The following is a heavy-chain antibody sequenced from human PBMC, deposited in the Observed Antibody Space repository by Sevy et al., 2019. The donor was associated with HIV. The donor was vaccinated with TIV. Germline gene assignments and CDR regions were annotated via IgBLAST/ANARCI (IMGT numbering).Heavy chain of an antibody. CDR3: ARKRFGYGSGSNWFDP. Sequence: GGSLRLSCAASGFTFSSYSMNWGRQAPGKGLEWVSSISSSSSYIYYAYSVKGRFTISRDNAKNSLYLQMNSLRAEDTAVYYCARKRFGYGSGSNWFDPWGQGTLVTVSS. V-gene: IGHV3-21*01. CDR1: GFTFSSYS. J-gene: IGHJ5*02. D-gene: IGHD3-10*01. CDR2: ISSSSSYI.